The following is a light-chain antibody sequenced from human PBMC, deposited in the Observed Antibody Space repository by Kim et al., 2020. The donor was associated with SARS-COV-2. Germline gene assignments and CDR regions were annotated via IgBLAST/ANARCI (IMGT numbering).Light chain of an antibody. J-gene: IGKJ4*01. CDR3: QQYLTSPLT. V-gene: IGKV3-20*01. CDR2: GAS. Sequence: PGERATLSCRASQSLSSNYFAWYRHKPGQAPRLLIYGASSRATGVSDRFSGSGSGTDFTLTISRLEPEDSAVYYCQQYLTSPLTFGGGTKVE. CDR1: QSLSSNY.